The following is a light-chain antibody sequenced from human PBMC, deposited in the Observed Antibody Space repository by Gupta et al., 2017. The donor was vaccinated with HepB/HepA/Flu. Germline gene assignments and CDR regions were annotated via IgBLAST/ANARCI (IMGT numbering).Light chain of an antibody. CDR2: LGS. Sequence: DIVMTQSPLSLPVNSGEPASISCRSSQSLLHSNGYNYLDWYLQKPGQSPQLLIYLGSNRASGVPDRFSGSGSGTDFTLKISRVEAEDVGVYYCMQALQTPPLTCGGGTKVEIK. V-gene: IGKV2-28*01. CDR3: MQALQTPPLT. J-gene: IGKJ4*01. CDR1: QSLLHSNGYNY.